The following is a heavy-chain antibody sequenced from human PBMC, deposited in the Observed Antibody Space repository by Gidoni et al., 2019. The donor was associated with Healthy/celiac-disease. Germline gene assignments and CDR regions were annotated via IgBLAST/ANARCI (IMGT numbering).Heavy chain of an antibody. D-gene: IGHD2-15*01. CDR1: GYSFTSYW. CDR2: IYPGDSDT. Sequence: EVQLVQSGAEVKKPGESLKISCKGSGYSFTSYWIGWVRQMPGKGLEWMGIIYPGDSDTRYSPSFQGQVTISADKSISTAYLQWSSLKASDTAMYYCARGPYCSGGSCYSGLGFDYWGQGTLVTVSS. CDR3: ARGPYCSGGSCYSGLGFDY. J-gene: IGHJ4*02. V-gene: IGHV5-51*01.